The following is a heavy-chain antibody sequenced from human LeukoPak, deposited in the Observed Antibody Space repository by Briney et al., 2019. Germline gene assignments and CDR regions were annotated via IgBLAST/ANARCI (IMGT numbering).Heavy chain of an antibody. V-gene: IGHV3-21*01. Sequence: GGSLRLSCAASGFTFSSYSMNWVRQAPGKGLEWVSSISSSSSYIYYADSVKGRFTISRDNAKNSLYLQMNCLRAEDTAVYYCAREGIQLWLPVYWGQGTLVTVSS. CDR1: GFTFSSYS. CDR2: ISSSSSYI. D-gene: IGHD5-18*01. CDR3: AREGIQLWLPVY. J-gene: IGHJ4*02.